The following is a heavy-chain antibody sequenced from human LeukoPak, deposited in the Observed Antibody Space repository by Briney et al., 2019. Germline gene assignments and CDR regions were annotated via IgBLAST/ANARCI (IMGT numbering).Heavy chain of an antibody. D-gene: IGHD3-22*01. CDR3: ARGTPMSQNWFDP. J-gene: IGHJ5*02. V-gene: IGHV4-34*01. CDR2: INHSGST. Sequence: PSETLSLTCAVYGGSFSGYYWSWIRQPPGKGLEWIGEINHSGSTNYNPSLKSRVTISVDTSKNQFSLKLSSVTAADTAVYYCARGTPMSQNWFDPWGQGTLVTVSS. CDR1: GGSFSGYY.